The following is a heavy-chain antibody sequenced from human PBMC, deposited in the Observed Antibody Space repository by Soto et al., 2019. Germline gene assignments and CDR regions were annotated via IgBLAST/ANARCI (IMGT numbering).Heavy chain of an antibody. J-gene: IGHJ4*02. CDR3: ARQGYYSTKTYPPSRF. D-gene: IGHD2-8*01. CDR1: GGSISSSDYY. CDR2: IYYSGNT. Sequence: PSETLALACAVSGGSISSSDYYWGWIRQPPGKGLEWIGSIYYSGNTYYNPSLKSRVTISVDTSKNQFSLKLNSVTAADTAVYYCARQGYYSTKTYPPSRFWGQGTLVTAS. V-gene: IGHV4-39*01.